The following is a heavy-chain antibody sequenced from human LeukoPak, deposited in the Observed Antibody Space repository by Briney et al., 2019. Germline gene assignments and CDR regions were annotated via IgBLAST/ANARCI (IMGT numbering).Heavy chain of an antibody. CDR2: TYYRSKYYY. V-gene: IGHV6-1*01. Sequence: SQTLSLTCAISGDSVSSNSAAWNWIRHSPSRALEWLGRTYYRSKYYYDYAVSVKSRITINPDTPKNQFSLQLNSVTPEDTDVYYCARGQWDYGDYFRFGFWGQGTLVTVSS. CDR3: ARGQWDYGDYFRFGF. D-gene: IGHD4-17*01. CDR1: GDSVSSNSAA. J-gene: IGHJ4*02.